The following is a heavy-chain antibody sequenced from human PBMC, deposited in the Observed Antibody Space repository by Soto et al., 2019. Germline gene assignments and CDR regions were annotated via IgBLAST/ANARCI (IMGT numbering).Heavy chain of an antibody. D-gene: IGHD3-22*01. J-gene: IGHJ4*02. Sequence: GASVKVSCKASGYTFTGYSMHWVRQAPGQGLEWMGWINPNSGGTNYAQKFQGWVTMTRDTSISTAYMELSRLRSYDTAVYYCARGDSSGYQTDYWGQGTLVTVSS. CDR2: INPNSGGT. CDR1: GYTFTGYS. CDR3: ARGDSSGYQTDY. V-gene: IGHV1-2*04.